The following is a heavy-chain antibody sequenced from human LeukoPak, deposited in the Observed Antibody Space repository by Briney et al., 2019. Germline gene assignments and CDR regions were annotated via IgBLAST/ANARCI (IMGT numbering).Heavy chain of an antibody. CDR2: FYYSGST. Sequence: SSETLSLTCTVSGGSISSSSYYWGWIRQPPGKGLEWIGSFYYSGSTYYNPSLKSRITISVDTSKNQFSLKLSSVTAADTAVYYCARGELTFETGDAFDIWGQGTMVTVSS. D-gene: IGHD1-14*01. J-gene: IGHJ3*02. V-gene: IGHV4-39*07. CDR1: GGSISSSSYY. CDR3: ARGELTFETGDAFDI.